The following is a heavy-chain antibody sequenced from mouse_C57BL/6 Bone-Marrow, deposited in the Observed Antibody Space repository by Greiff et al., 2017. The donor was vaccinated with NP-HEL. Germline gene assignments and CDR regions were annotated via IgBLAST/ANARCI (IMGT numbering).Heavy chain of an antibody. D-gene: IGHD1-1*01. Sequence: QVQLQQPGAELVKPGASVKLSCKASGYTFTSYWMHWVKQRPGRGLEWIGRIDPKSGGTNYNEKFKSKATLTLDKPSSTAYMQLSSLTSEDSAVYYCARGGLLRGGYYAMDYWGQGTSVTVSS. CDR3: ARGGLLRGGYYAMDY. CDR2: IDPKSGGT. CDR1: GYTFTSYW. V-gene: IGHV1-72*01. J-gene: IGHJ4*01.